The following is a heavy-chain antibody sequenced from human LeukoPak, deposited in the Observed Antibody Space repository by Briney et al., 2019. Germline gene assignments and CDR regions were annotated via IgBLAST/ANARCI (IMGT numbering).Heavy chain of an antibody. CDR1: GFTFSTYV. CDR3: AKGRTPAY. V-gene: IGHV3-23*01. J-gene: IGHJ4*02. CDR2: LSGSGGST. Sequence: PGGSLRLSCAASGFTFSTYVMTWVRQAPGKGLEWVSALSGSGGSTFYADSVKGRFTISRDNSNSTLYLQMNSLRAEDTAVYYCAKGRTPAYWGQGTLVTVSS.